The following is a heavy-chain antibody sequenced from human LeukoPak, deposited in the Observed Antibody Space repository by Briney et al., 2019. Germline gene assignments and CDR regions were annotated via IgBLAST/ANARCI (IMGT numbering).Heavy chain of an antibody. CDR2: ISAYNGNT. D-gene: IGHD3-22*01. Sequence: ASAKVSCKASGYTFTSYGISWVRQAPGQGLEWMGWISAYNGNTNYAQKPQGRVTMTTDTSTSTAYMELRSLRSYDTAVYYCARGRLVVVITPFDYWGQGTLVTVSS. J-gene: IGHJ4*02. V-gene: IGHV1-18*01. CDR1: GYTFTSYG. CDR3: ARGRLVVVITPFDY.